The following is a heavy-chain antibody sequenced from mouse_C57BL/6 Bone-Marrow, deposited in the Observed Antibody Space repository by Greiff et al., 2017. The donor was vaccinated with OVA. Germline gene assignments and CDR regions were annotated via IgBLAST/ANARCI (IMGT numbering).Heavy chain of an antibody. CDR3: ARGDYSDWYFDV. D-gene: IGHD1-1*01. CDR1: GYTFTSYG. V-gene: IGHV1-81*01. CDR2: IYPRSGNT. J-gene: IGHJ1*03. Sequence: QVHVKQSGAELARPGASVKLSCKASGYTFTSYGISWVKQRTGQGLEWIGEIYPRSGNTYYNEKFKGKATLTADKSSSTAYMELRSLTSEDSAVYFCARGDYSDWYFDVWGTGTTVTVSS.